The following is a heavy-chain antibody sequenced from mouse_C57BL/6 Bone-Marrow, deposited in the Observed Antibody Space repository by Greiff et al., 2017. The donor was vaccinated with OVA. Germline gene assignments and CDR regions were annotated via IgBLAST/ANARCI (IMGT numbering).Heavy chain of an antibody. CDR3: ARRAYYSNYVDY. Sequence: VQLKQSGPVLVKPGASVQMSCKASGYTFTDYYMNWVKQSHGKSLEWIGVINPYNGGTSYNQKFKGKSTLTVDKSSHTAYMERNSLTSEDAACYYSARRAYYSNYVDYWGQGTTLTVSS. J-gene: IGHJ2*01. CDR2: INPYNGGT. V-gene: IGHV1-19*01. CDR1: GYTFTDYY. D-gene: IGHD2-5*01.